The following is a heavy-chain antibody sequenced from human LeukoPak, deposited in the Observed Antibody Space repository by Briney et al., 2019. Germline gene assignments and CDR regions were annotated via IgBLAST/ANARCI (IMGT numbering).Heavy chain of an antibody. D-gene: IGHD5-12*01. V-gene: IGHV4-59*08. CDR1: GGSISPYY. Sequence: SETLSLTCSVSGGSISPYYWSWIRQPPGKGLEWIGYIYSSGSANYNPSLKSRVTISVDTSKNHFSLKLSSVTAADTAVYYCARKGGYSGYATHWGQGTLVTVSS. CDR2: IYSSGSA. J-gene: IGHJ4*02. CDR3: ARKGGYSGYATH.